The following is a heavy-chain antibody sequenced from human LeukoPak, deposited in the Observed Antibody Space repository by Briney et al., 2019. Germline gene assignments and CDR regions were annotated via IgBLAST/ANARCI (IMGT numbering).Heavy chain of an antibody. D-gene: IGHD4-17*01. CDR1: GFTFGNYA. Sequence: PGGSLRLSCAASGFTFGNYAMNWVRQAPGKGLEWVSYISSSGSTIYYADSVKGRFTISRDNAKNSLYLQMNSLRAEDTAVYYCARGYDYGDFNFDYWGQGTLVTVSS. CDR2: ISSSGSTI. J-gene: IGHJ4*02. CDR3: ARGYDYGDFNFDY. V-gene: IGHV3-48*03.